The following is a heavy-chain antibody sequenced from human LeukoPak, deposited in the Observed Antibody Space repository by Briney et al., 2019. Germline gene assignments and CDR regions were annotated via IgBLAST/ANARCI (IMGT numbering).Heavy chain of an antibody. Sequence: SETLSLTCTVSGGSISSGGYYWSWIRQHPGKGLEWIGYIYYSGSTNYNPSLKSRVTISVDTSKNQFSLKLSSVTAADTAVYYCAGTLHYYDSSGYYFDYWGQGTLVTVSS. CDR1: GGSISSGGYY. CDR2: IYYSGST. J-gene: IGHJ4*02. V-gene: IGHV4-61*08. D-gene: IGHD3-22*01. CDR3: AGTLHYYDSSGYYFDY.